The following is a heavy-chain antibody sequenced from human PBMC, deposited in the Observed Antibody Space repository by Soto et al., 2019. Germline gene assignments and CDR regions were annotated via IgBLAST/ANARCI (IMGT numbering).Heavy chain of an antibody. CDR3: AKEWGSGWSWAYNWFDP. CDR2: ISYDGSNK. CDR1: GFTFSSYG. V-gene: IGHV3-30*18. D-gene: IGHD6-19*01. J-gene: IGHJ5*02. Sequence: SLRLSCAASGFTFSSYGMHWVRQAPGKGLEWVAVISYDGSNKYYADSVKGRFTISRDNSKNTLYLQMNSLRAEDTAVYYCAKEWGSGWSWAYNWFDPWGQGTLVTVS.